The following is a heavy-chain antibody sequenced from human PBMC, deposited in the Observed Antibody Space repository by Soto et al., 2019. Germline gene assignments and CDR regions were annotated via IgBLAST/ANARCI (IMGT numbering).Heavy chain of an antibody. D-gene: IGHD3-22*01. CDR1: GGSISSYY. CDR2: IYYSGST. CDR3: ARGFYYYDSSGPCFDY. J-gene: IGHJ4*02. V-gene: IGHV4-59*01. Sequence: QVQLQESGPGLVKPSETLSLTCTVSGGSISSYYWSWIRQPPGKGLEWIGYIYYSGSTNYNPSLKSRVTISVDTSKNQFSLKLSSVTAADTAVYYCARGFYYYDSSGPCFDYWGQGTLVTVSS.